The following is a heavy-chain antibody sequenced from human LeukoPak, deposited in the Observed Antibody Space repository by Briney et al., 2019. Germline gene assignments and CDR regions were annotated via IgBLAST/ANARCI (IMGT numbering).Heavy chain of an antibody. V-gene: IGHV1-18*04. Sequence: ASVKVPCKASGYTFTSYGISWVRQAPGQGLEWMGWISAYNGNTNYAQKLQGRVTMTTDTSTSTAYMELRSLRSDDTAVYYCARDLEWITMVRGVSNWFDPWGQGTLVTVSS. CDR2: ISAYNGNT. J-gene: IGHJ5*02. CDR1: GYTFTSYG. D-gene: IGHD3-10*01. CDR3: ARDLEWITMVRGVSNWFDP.